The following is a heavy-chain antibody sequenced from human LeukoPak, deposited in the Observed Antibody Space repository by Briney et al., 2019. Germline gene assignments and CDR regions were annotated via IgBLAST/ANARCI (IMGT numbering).Heavy chain of an antibody. Sequence: SETLSLTCAVSGYSISSGYYWGWIRQPPGKGLEWIGSMYHSGSTYHNPSLKSRVTISVDTSKNQFSLKLSSVTAADTALYYCTRVQYYGPGWVDYWGQGTLVTVAS. V-gene: IGHV4-38-2*01. J-gene: IGHJ4*02. CDR1: GYSISSGYY. CDR3: TRVQYYGPGWVDY. CDR2: MYHSGST. D-gene: IGHD3-10*01.